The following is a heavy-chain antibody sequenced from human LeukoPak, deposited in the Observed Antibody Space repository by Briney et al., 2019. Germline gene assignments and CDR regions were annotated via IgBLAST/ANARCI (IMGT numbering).Heavy chain of an antibody. CDR3: ARETKEGYSYGPPFDY. D-gene: IGHD5-18*01. J-gene: IGHJ4*02. CDR2: TYYRSKWYN. Sequence: SQTLSLTCAISGDSVSSNSAAWNWIRQSPSRGLEWLGRTYYRSKWYNDYAVSVKSRITINPDTSKNQFSLQLNSVTPEDTAVYYCARETKEGYSYGPPFDYWGQGTLVTVSS. CDR1: GDSVSSNSAA. V-gene: IGHV6-1*01.